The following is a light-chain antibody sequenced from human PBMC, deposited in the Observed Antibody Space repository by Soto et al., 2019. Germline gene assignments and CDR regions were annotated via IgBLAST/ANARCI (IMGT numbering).Light chain of an antibody. CDR1: QSVSSNF. J-gene: IGKJ5*01. CDR3: QQYGSSLIT. CDR2: GAS. Sequence: EIVLTQSPGTLSLSPGERATLSFRASQSVSSNFLAWYQQKPGQAPRLLIYGASTRATGIPARFSGSGSGTEFTLTISRPEPEDFAVYYCQQYGSSLITFGQGTRLEIK. V-gene: IGKV3-20*01.